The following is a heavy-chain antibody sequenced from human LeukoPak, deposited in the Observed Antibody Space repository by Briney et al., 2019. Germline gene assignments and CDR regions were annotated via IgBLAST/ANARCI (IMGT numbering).Heavy chain of an antibody. CDR2: ISPGGNTI. D-gene: IGHD6-19*01. CDR3: AAGRDIAVAGPGGYLDY. J-gene: IGHJ4*02. Sequence: GGSLRLSCAASGFTFSDCHMNWIRQAPGKGLEWVSYISPGGNTIYFADSVNGRFTLSRDSARNSLSLQMNSLTAEDTAVYYCAAGRDIAVAGPGGYLDYWGRGTLVTVSS. CDR1: GFTFSDCH. V-gene: IGHV3-11*01.